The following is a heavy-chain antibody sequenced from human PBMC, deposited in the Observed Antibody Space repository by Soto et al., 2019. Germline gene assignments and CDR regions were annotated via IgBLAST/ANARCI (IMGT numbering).Heavy chain of an antibody. V-gene: IGHV6-1*01. CDR2: TYYRSKWYN. Sequence: SQTLSLTCGISGDSVSSNSAAWNWIRQSPSRGLEWLGRTYYRSKWYNDYAVSVKSRITINPDTSKNQFSLQLNSVTPEDTAVYYCAREQAVAGTWGHYYYGMDVWGQGTTVTVSS. J-gene: IGHJ6*01. CDR3: AREQAVAGTWGHYYYGMDV. CDR1: GDSVSSNSAA. D-gene: IGHD6-19*01.